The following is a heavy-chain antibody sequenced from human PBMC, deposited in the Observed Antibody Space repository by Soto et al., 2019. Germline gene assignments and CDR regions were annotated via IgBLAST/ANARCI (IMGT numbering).Heavy chain of an antibody. CDR1: GFTFSSYS. V-gene: IGHV3-48*01. CDR3: AIKVRYFDWAPYYFDY. J-gene: IGHJ4*02. Sequence: EVQLVESGGGLVQPGGSLRISCAASGFTFSSYSMIWVRQAPGKGLEWVSYISSSSTTMYYADSVKGRFTISRDNAKNSLYLQMNSLRAEDTAVYYCAIKVRYFDWAPYYFDYWGQGTLVTVSS. CDR2: ISSSSTTM. D-gene: IGHD3-9*01.